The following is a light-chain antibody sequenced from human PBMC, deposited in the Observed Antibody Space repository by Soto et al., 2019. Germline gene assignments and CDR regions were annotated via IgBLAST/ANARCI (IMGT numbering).Light chain of an antibody. CDR2: STD. CDR3: LLYYGGAQV. V-gene: IGLV7-43*01. J-gene: IGLJ3*02. CDR1: SGAVSSSFY. Sequence: QTVVTQEPSLTVSPGGTVTLTCASSSGAVSSSFYPNWFQQKPGQAPRALIYSTDKKHPWTPARFSGSLLGGKGALTLSGVQPEDEAEYYCLLYYGGAQVFGGGTKVTVL.